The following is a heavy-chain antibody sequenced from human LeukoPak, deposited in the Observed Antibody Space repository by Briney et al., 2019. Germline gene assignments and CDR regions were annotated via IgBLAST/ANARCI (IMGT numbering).Heavy chain of an antibody. D-gene: IGHD6-19*01. V-gene: IGHV3-48*02. Sequence: PGGSLRLSCAASGFTFSNYEMNWVRQAPGKGLEWVSYISSSSSTIYYADSVKGRFTISRDNAKNSLYLQMNSLRDEDTAVYYCARVLMVGIAVARRAFDYWGQGTLVTVSS. CDR1: GFTFSNYE. CDR3: ARVLMVGIAVARRAFDY. J-gene: IGHJ4*02. CDR2: ISSSSSTI.